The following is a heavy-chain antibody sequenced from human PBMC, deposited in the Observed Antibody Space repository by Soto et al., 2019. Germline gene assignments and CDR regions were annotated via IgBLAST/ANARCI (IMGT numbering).Heavy chain of an antibody. J-gene: IGHJ6*02. V-gene: IGHV1-69*12. CDR3: ARDRPSRAVTPSYYGMDV. CDR1: GGTFSSYA. Sequence: QVQLVQSGAEVKKPGSSVKVSCKASGGTFSSYAISWVRQAPGQGLEWMGGIIPIFGTANYAQKFQGRVTITADESTSTAYMELSSLISEDTAVYYCARDRPSRAVTPSYYGMDVWGQGTTVTVSS. D-gene: IGHD4-4*01. CDR2: IIPIFGTA.